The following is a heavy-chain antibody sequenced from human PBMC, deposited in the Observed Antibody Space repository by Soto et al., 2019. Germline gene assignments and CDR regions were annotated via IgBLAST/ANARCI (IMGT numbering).Heavy chain of an antibody. CDR1: GFTLNSYW. Sequence: GGSLRLSCAASGFTLNSYWMHWVRQAPGKGLVWVSRINSDGSSTSYADSVKGRFSISRDNAKNTLYLQMNSLRAEDTAVYYCTRGSAYSRSWYLNFDYWGQGSLVTVSS. J-gene: IGHJ4*02. CDR2: INSDGSST. D-gene: IGHD6-13*01. CDR3: TRGSAYSRSWYLNFDY. V-gene: IGHV3-74*01.